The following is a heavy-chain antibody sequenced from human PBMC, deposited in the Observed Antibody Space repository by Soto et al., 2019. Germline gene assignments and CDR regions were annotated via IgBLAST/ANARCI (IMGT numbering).Heavy chain of an antibody. D-gene: IGHD3-22*01. Sequence: SETLSLTCTVSGGSISSYYWSWIRQPPGKGLEWIGYIYYSGSTNYNPSLKGRVTISVDTSKNQLSLKLSSVTAADTAVYYCASGCGDGSSGYYFLIVYWGQETLVTASS. CDR3: ASGCGDGSSGYYFLIVY. CDR1: GGSISSYY. CDR2: IYYSGST. V-gene: IGHV4-59*01. J-gene: IGHJ4*02.